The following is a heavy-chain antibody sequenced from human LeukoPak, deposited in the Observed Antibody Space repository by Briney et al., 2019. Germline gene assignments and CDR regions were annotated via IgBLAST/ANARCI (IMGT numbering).Heavy chain of an antibody. CDR2: INHSGST. Sequence: KTSETLSLTCAVYGGSFSGYYWSWIRQPPGKGLEWIGEINHSGSTNYNPSLKSRVTISVDTSKNQFSLKLSFVTAADTAVYYCASLIYYDSSGYQDYWGQGTLVTVSS. J-gene: IGHJ4*02. CDR1: GGSFSGYY. CDR3: ASLIYYDSSGYQDY. D-gene: IGHD3-22*01. V-gene: IGHV4-34*01.